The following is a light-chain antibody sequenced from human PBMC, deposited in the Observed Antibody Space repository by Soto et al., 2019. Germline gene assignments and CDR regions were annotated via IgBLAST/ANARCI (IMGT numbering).Light chain of an antibody. V-gene: IGLV2-23*02. Sequence: QSALTQPASVSGSPGQSITISCTGTSNDVGGYNLVSWFQQHPGTAPKLMISEVNKRPSGVSNRFSGSKSANTASLTISGLQAEDEADYYCCSHVGGSSPQWVFGGGTKLTVL. CDR2: EVN. J-gene: IGLJ3*02. CDR1: SNDVGGYNL. CDR3: CSHVGGSSPQWV.